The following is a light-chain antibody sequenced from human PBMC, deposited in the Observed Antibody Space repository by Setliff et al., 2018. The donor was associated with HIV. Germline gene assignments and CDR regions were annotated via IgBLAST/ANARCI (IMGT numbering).Light chain of an antibody. J-gene: IGLJ1*01. V-gene: IGLV2-11*01. CDR1: TSDVGGYNF. CDR2: DVI. CDR3: SSYTNSNSYV. Sequence: QSALAQPRSVSGSPGQSVTISCTGTTSDVGGYNFVSWYQHHPGKAPKLMIYDVIKRPSGVPDRFSGSKSGNTASLTISGLQAEDEADYYCSSYTNSNSYVFGTGTKVTGL.